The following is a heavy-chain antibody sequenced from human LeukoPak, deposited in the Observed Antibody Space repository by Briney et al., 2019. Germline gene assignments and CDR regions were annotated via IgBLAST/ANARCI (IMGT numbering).Heavy chain of an antibody. CDR3: ADPPVGY. CDR1: GFTFSKFW. CDR2: IKQDGSEK. J-gene: IGHJ4*02. D-gene: IGHD2-2*01. V-gene: IGHV3-7*01. Sequence: GGSLRLSCAASGFTFSKFWMTWVRQAPGKGLEWLANIKQDGSEKNYEDSVKGRFTISRDNAKNSLFLQMNSLRAEDTAVYYCADPPVGYWGQGTLVTVSS.